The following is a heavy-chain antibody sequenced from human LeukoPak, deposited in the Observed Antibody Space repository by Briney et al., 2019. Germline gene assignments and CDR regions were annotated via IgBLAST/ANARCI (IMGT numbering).Heavy chain of an antibody. CDR3: ARMDYDILTGYRLEF. D-gene: IGHD3-9*01. CDR2: IYTSGST. Sequence: SETLSLTCTVSGYSITSAYYWGWIRQPPGKGLEWIGRIYTSGSTNYSPSLKSRVTISLDTSKNQFSLKLSSVTAADTAVYYCARMDYDILTGYRLEFWGQGTLVTVSP. CDR1: GYSITSAYY. V-gene: IGHV4-38-2*02. J-gene: IGHJ4*02.